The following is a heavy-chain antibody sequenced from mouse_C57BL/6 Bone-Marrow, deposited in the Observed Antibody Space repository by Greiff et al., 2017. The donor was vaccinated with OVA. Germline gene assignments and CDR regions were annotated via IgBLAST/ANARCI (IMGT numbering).Heavy chain of an antibody. CDR3: ERGDYYGRLYAMDY. V-gene: IGHV1-72*01. J-gene: IGHJ4*01. Sequence: QVQLQQPGAELVKPGASVKLSCKASGYTFTSYWMHWVKQRPGRGLEWIGRIDPNSGGTKYNEKFKSKATMTVDKPSSHAYMQLSSLTSEDYAVYYCERGDYYGRLYAMDYWGQGTSVTVSS. CDR1: GYTFTSYW. D-gene: IGHD1-1*01. CDR2: IDPNSGGT.